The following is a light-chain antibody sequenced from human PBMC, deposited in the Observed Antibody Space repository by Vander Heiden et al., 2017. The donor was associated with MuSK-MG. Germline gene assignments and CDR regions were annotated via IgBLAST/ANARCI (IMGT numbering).Light chain of an antibody. CDR3: SSDTSSSSRV. Sequence: QSALTQPASVSGSPCQSITISCSGTSRAVGGYTYVSWYQHHPGKSPKLMIYDGSNRPAGVSNRFSGSKSVNTASLTISELQAEDEADYYCSSDTSSSSRVFGGGTKRTVL. V-gene: IGLV2-14*03. J-gene: IGLJ2*01. CDR1: SRAVGGYTY. CDR2: DGS.